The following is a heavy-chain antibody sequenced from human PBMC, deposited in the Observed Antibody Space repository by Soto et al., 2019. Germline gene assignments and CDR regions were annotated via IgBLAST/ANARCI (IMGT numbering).Heavy chain of an antibody. CDR3: ASPRLGTTILSGFDS. CDR2: IYYSGSA. D-gene: IGHD3-3*01. CDR1: GGSISGSTYY. V-gene: IGHV4-39*01. Sequence: SETLSLTCTVSGGSISGSTYYWAWIRQPPGKGPEWIGSIYYSGSAYDNPALKSRVTISFDTSKNQFSLKLTSVTAADTAVYFCASPRLGTTILSGFDSWGQAIVVTAPQ. J-gene: IGHJ4*02.